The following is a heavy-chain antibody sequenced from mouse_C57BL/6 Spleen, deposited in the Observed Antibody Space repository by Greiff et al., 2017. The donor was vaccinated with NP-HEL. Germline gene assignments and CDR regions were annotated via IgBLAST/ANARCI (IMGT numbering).Heavy chain of an antibody. J-gene: IGHJ4*01. V-gene: IGHV1-82*01. D-gene: IGHD1-1*01. CDR2: IYPGDGDT. Sequence: VMLVESGPELVKPGASVKISCKASGYAFSSSWMNWVKQRPGKGLEWIGRIYPGDGDTNYNGKFKGKATLTADKSSSTAYMQLSSLTSEDSAVYFCAHYGSRYYYAMDYWGQGTSVTVSS. CDR3: AHYGSRYYYAMDY. CDR1: GYAFSSSW.